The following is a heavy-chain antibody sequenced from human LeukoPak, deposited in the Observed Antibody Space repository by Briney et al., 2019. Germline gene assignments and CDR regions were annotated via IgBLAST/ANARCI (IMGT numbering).Heavy chain of an antibody. CDR1: GFTFSSYW. V-gene: IGHV3-74*01. CDR3: GRSNQADDH. D-gene: IGHD1-14*01. J-gene: IGHJ4*02. Sequence: GGSLRLSCAASGFTFSSYWMHWVRQVPGKGLVWVSRINAGGSSTTYADSVKGRFTISRDNAKNTLYLQMDSLRADDTGVYYCGRSNQADDHWGQGTLVTVSS. CDR2: INAGGSST.